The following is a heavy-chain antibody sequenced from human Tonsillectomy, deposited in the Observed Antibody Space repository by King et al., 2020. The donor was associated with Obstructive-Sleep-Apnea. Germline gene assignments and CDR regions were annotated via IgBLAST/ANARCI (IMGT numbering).Heavy chain of an antibody. CDR3: ARRVSRRGYTSSSARWYLDI. V-gene: IGHV5-10-1*01. CDR2: IDPSDSYT. J-gene: IGHJ2*01. Sequence: DVQLVQSGAEVKKPGESLKISCKGTGYSFTSHWISWGRQMHGKGLEWMGRIDPSDSYTNYSPYFQGHVTISTDNSISTVSLQWSSLKASDTALYYCARRVSRRGYTSSSARWYLDIWGRGTLVTVSS. CDR1: GYSFTSHW. D-gene: IGHD6-6*01.